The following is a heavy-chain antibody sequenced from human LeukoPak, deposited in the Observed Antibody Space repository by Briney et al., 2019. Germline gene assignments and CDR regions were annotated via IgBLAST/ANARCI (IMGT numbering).Heavy chain of an antibody. J-gene: IGHJ6*04. D-gene: IGHD3-9*01. V-gene: IGHV3-74*01. CDR1: GFTFSSYW. Sequence: GGSLRLSCAASGFTFSSYWMHWVRQAPGKGLVWVSRINSDGSSTSYAGSVKGRFTISRDNAKNTLYLQMNSLRAEDTAVYYCARGDDILTAYYYYYGMDVWGKGTTVTVSS. CDR2: INSDGSST. CDR3: ARGDDILTAYYYYYGMDV.